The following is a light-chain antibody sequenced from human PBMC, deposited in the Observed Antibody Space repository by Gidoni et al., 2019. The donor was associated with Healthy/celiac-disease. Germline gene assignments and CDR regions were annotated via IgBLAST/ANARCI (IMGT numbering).Light chain of an antibody. CDR1: QSVSSN. J-gene: IGKJ4*01. CDR3: QQYNNWPQLT. CDR2: GAS. V-gene: IGKV3-15*01. Sequence: EIVMTQSPATLSVSPGERATLSCRARQSVSSNVAWYQQTPGQAPRLLIYGASTRATGIPARFSGSGSGTEFTLTISSLQSEDFAVYYCQQYNNWPQLTFGGGTKVEIK.